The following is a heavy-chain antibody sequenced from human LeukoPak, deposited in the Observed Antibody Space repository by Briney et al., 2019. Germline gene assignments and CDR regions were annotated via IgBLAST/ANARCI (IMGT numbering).Heavy chain of an antibody. V-gene: IGHV3-30*02. D-gene: IGHD5-24*01. CDR1: GFTFSSYG. CDR3: AMKAVPRPRLHDAFDF. CDR2: IRYDGSNK. Sequence: GGSLRLSCAASGFTFSSYGMHWVRQAPGKGLEWVTFIRYDGSNKYYADSVKGRFTISRDNSKNTLNLHMNSLRADDTAAYYCAMKAVPRPRLHDAFDFWGQGTVVSVSS. J-gene: IGHJ3*01.